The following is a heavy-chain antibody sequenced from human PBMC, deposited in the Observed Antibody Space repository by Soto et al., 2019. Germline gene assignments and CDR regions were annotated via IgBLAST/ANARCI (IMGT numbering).Heavy chain of an antibody. D-gene: IGHD4-17*01. Sequence: ASVKVSCKASGYTFTSYYMHWVRQAPGQGLEWMGIINPSGGSTSYAQKFQGRVTMTRDTSTSTVYMELSSLRSEDTAVYYCARDMTTVTTGDNYYYYYGMDVWGQGTTVTVSS. CDR2: INPSGGST. CDR1: GYTFTSYY. J-gene: IGHJ6*02. V-gene: IGHV1-46*01. CDR3: ARDMTTVTTGDNYYYYYGMDV.